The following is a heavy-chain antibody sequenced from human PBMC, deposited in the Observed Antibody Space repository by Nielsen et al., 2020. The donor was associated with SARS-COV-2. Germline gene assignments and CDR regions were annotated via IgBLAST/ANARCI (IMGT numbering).Heavy chain of an antibody. CDR1: GFTFSSYG. Sequence: GGSLRLSCAASGFTFSSYGMNWVRQAPGKGLEWVAVIWYDGSNKYYADSVKGRFTISRDNSKNTLYLQMNSLRAEDTAVYYCARDRITGTSYFDLWGRGTLVTVSS. CDR3: ARDRITGTSYFDL. CDR2: IWYDGSNK. D-gene: IGHD1-20*01. V-gene: IGHV3-33*01. J-gene: IGHJ2*01.